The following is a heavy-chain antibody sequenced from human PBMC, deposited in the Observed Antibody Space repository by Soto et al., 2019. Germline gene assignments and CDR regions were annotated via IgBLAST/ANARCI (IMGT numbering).Heavy chain of an antibody. CDR3: ARTVGYDFWSGYSPIFDY. J-gene: IGHJ4*02. V-gene: IGHV3-23*01. Sequence: GGSLRLSCAASGFTLSSYAMSWVRQAPGKGLEWVSAISGSGGSTYYADSVKGRFTISRDNSKNTLYLQMNSLRAEDTAVYYCARTVGYDFWSGYSPIFDYWSQGTLVTVSS. CDR1: GFTLSSYA. D-gene: IGHD3-3*01. CDR2: ISGSGGST.